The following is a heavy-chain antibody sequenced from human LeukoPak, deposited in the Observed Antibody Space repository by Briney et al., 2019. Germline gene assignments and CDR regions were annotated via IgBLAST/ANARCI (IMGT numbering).Heavy chain of an antibody. Sequence: GGSLRLSCAASGFTFSTYWMTWVRQFPGKGLERVANIKLDGSDKYYVDSVKGRFTISRENAKNSLYLQMNSLRAEDTAVYYCAGGRGWQSFDYWGQGTLVTVSS. CDR3: AGGRGWQSFDY. CDR2: IKLDGSDK. J-gene: IGHJ4*02. V-gene: IGHV3-7*01. CDR1: GFTFSTYW. D-gene: IGHD3-10*01.